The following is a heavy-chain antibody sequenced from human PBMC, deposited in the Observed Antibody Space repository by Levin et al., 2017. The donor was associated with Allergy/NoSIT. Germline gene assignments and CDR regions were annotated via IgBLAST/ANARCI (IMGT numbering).Heavy chain of an antibody. J-gene: IGHJ6*03. V-gene: IGHV3-33*01. CDR3: ARVLRFYYYYYMDV. Sequence: LSLTCAASGFTFSSYGMHWVRQAPGKVLEWVAVIWDDGYKKYYADSVKGRFTISRDNSKNTLYLQMNSLRAEDTAVYYCARVLRFYYYYYMDVWGKGTTVTVSS. CDR1: GFTFSSYG. CDR2: IWDDGYKK. D-gene: IGHD5-12*01.